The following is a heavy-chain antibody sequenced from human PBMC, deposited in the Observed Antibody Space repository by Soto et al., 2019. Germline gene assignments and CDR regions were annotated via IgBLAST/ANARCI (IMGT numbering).Heavy chain of an antibody. Sequence: PVGSLRLSCGTSGFTFRSYWMSWVRQAPGKGLEWVANIKQDRSEKQYVDSVKGRFTISRDNAKNSVYLQMNSLRAEDTAVYYCARAEDYDYWSGPPHYFDYWGQGTQVTVSS. J-gene: IGHJ4*02. CDR2: IKQDRSEK. V-gene: IGHV3-7*03. CDR1: GFTFRSYW. D-gene: IGHD3-3*01. CDR3: ARAEDYDYWSGPPHYFDY.